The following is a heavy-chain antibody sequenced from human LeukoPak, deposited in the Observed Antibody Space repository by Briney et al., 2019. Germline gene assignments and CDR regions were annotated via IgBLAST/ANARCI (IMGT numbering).Heavy chain of an antibody. Sequence: PSETLSLTCTVSGGSMTNYYWNWIRQPPGKGLEWIGYVFYSGNSKYSPSLMSRVTMSIDASKDQFSLRLSSVTAADTAVYYCARGRRAGSGSYYRSYYFDYWGQGTLVTVSS. CDR1: GGSMTNYY. J-gene: IGHJ4*02. CDR3: ARGRRAGSGSYYRSYYFDY. D-gene: IGHD3-10*01. CDR2: VFYSGNS. V-gene: IGHV4-59*12.